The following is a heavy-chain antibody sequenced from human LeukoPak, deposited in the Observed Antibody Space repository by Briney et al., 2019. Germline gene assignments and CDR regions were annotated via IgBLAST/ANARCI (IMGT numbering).Heavy chain of an antibody. CDR3: AKGGQWLRFFDY. CDR1: GFTFSSYA. CDR2: ISGSGGST. V-gene: IGHV3-23*01. Sequence: PGGSLRLSGAASGFTFSSYAMSWVRQAPGKGLEWVSAISGSGGSTYYADSVKGRFTISRDNSKNTLYLQMNSLRAEDTAVYYCAKGGQWLRFFDYWGQGTLVTVSS. J-gene: IGHJ4*02. D-gene: IGHD5-12*01.